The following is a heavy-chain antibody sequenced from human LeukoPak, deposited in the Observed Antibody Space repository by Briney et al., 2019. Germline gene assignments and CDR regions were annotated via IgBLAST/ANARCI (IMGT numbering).Heavy chain of an antibody. V-gene: IGHV3-33*01. CDR1: GFTFSSHG. Sequence: GGSLRLSCAASGFTFSSHGMHWVRQAPGKGLEWVAVIWYDGSKKYYANSVTGRFTISRDNSKNALSLQMNSLRAEDTAVYYCARLTGEALDYWGQGTLVTVSS. CDR2: IWYDGSKK. D-gene: IGHD1-20*01. CDR3: ARLTGEALDY. J-gene: IGHJ4*02.